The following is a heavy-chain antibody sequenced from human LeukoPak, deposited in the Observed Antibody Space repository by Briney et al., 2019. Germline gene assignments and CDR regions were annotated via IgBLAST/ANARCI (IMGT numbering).Heavy chain of an antibody. Sequence: GASVKVSCKASGYTFTSYGISWVRQAPGQGLEWMGWISAYNGNTNYAQKLQGRVTMTTDTSTSTAYMELRSPRSDDTAVYYCARTYYYDSSGSLPDYWGQGTLVTVSS. D-gene: IGHD3-22*01. V-gene: IGHV1-18*01. CDR1: GYTFTSYG. CDR3: ARTYYYDSSGSLPDY. CDR2: ISAYNGNT. J-gene: IGHJ4*02.